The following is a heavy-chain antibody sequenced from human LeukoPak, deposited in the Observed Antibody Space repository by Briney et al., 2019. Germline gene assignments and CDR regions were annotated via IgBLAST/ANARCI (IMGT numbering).Heavy chain of an antibody. V-gene: IGHV1-2*04. Sequence: ASVTVSCKASGGTFSSYAISWVRQAPGQGLEWMGWINPNSGGTNYAQKFQGWVTMTRDTSISTAYMELSRLRSDDTAVYYCARTTSLNYGMDVWGQGTTVTVSS. CDR3: ARTTSLNYGMDV. CDR1: GGTFSSYA. CDR2: INPNSGGT. D-gene: IGHD1-1*01. J-gene: IGHJ6*02.